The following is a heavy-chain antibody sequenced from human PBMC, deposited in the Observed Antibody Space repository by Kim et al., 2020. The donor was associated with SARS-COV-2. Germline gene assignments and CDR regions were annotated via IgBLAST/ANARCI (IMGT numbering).Heavy chain of an antibody. CDR2: INYDRST. J-gene: IGHJ4*02. CDR1: GDPVNGYY. D-gene: IGHD3-9*01. CDR3: ARGRYFDWLFHQSPHYFDY. Sequence: SETLSLTCAVYGDPVNGYYWSWIRQPPGKGLEWIGEINYDRSTNYKPSLKSRVTMSLDSSKSQFPLRLTSLTAADTAVNYCARGRYFDWLFHQSPHYFDYWGQGNLGTVSS. V-gene: IGHV4-34*01.